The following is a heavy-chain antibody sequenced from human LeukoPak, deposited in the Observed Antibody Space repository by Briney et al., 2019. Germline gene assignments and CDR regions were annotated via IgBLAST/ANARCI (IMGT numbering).Heavy chain of an antibody. CDR2: IYDSGST. Sequence: SETLSLTCTVSGGSIRSSYYYWGWIRQPPGKGLEWIGSIYDSGSTYYNPSLKSRVTISVDTSKNQFSLKLNSVTAADTAVYYCVSNGYNSAGFYFDYWGQGTLVTVSS. D-gene: IGHD3-3*01. J-gene: IGHJ4*02. CDR1: GGSIRSSYYY. V-gene: IGHV4-39*01. CDR3: VSNGYNSAGFYFDY.